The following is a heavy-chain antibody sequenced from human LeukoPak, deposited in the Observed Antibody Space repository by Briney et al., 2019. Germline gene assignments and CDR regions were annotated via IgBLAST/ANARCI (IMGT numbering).Heavy chain of an antibody. CDR3: ASYSSVWFGEAPVDY. V-gene: IGHV4-39*01. J-gene: IGHJ4*02. Sequence: SQTLSLTCTVSGGSISSSSYYWGWIRQPPGKGLEWIGSIYYSGSTYYNPSLKSRVTISVDTSKNQFSLKLSSVTAADTAVYYCASYSSVWFGEAPVDYWGQGTLVTVSS. D-gene: IGHD3-10*01. CDR1: GGSISSSSYY. CDR2: IYYSGST.